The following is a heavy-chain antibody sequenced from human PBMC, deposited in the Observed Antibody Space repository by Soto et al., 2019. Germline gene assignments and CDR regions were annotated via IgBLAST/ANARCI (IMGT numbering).Heavy chain of an antibody. J-gene: IGHJ4*02. V-gene: IGHV3-72*01. CDR2: ARNKAHSYTT. Sequence: PGGSLRLSCAASGFTFSDHHMDWVRQAPGKGLEWVGRARNKAHSYTTAYAASVKGRFTISRDDSKNSLSLQMNSLKTEDTAVYFCAILMGTSFDVWGQGTLVTVSS. D-gene: IGHD2-8*01. CDR1: GFTFSDHH. CDR3: AILMGTSFDV.